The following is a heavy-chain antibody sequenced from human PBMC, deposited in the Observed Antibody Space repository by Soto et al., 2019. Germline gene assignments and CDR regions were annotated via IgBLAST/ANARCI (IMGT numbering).Heavy chain of an antibody. J-gene: IGHJ3*02. CDR1: GGSISSGGYY. V-gene: IGHV4-31*03. CDR3: ARGSSWASYDSRSKPQAAFDI. Sequence: QVQLQESGPGLVKPSQTLSLTCTVSGGSISSGGYYWSWIRQHPGKGLEWIGYIYYSGSTYYNPSLKSRVTISVDTSKNQFSLKLSSVTAADTAVYYCARGSSWASYDSRSKPQAAFDIWGQGTMVTVSS. CDR2: IYYSGST. D-gene: IGHD3-22*01.